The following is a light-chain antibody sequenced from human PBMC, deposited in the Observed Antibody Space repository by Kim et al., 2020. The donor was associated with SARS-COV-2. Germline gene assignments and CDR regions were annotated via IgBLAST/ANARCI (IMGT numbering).Light chain of an antibody. CDR2: GKN. V-gene: IGLV3-19*01. J-gene: IGLJ2*01. Sequence: ALGQTGRISCQGDSHRSYDAGGYQQKPGQATVLVIDGKNNRPSGIPDRVSGSSSGNTDSVTITGAQAEDKADDYCNSQASISTLSVFGGGTMLTVL. CDR1: SHRSYD. CDR3: NSQASISTLSV.